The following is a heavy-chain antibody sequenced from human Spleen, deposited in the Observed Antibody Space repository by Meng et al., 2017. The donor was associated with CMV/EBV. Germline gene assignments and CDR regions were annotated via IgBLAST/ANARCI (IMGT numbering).Heavy chain of an antibody. CDR1: GGSVSSGSYY. Sequence: SGGSVSSGSYYWSWIRQPPGKGLEWIGYIYYSGSTNYNPSLKSRVTISVDTSKNQFSLKLSSVTAADTAVYYCARDKIVGATRPFDYWGQGTLVTVSS. V-gene: IGHV4-61*01. CDR3: ARDKIVGATRPFDY. J-gene: IGHJ4*02. CDR2: IYYSGST. D-gene: IGHD1-26*01.